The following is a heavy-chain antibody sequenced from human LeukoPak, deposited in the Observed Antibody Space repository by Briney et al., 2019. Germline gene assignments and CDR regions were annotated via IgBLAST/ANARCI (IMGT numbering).Heavy chain of an antibody. CDR1: GFTFSSYA. V-gene: IGHV3-23*01. CDR3: AKRRTDHGDYEVWYYFDY. J-gene: IGHJ4*02. CDR2: ISGSGGST. Sequence: GGSLRLSCAASGFTFSSYAMSWVRQAPGKGLEWVSAISGSGGSTYYADSVKGRFTISRDNSKNTLYLQMNSLRAEDTAVYYCAKRRTDHGDYEVWYYFDYWGQGTLVTVSS. D-gene: IGHD4-17*01.